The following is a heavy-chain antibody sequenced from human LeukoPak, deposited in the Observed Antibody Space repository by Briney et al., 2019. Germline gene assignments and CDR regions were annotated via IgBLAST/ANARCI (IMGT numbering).Heavy chain of an antibody. V-gene: IGHV1-69*06. Sequence: ASVKVSCKASGGTFSSYAISWVRQAPRQGLEWMGGIIPIFGTANYAQKFQGRVTITADKSTSTAYMELSSLRSEDTAVYYCARMYSRGIYYFDYWGQGTLVTVSS. D-gene: IGHD6-13*01. CDR1: GGTFSSYA. CDR3: ARMYSRGIYYFDY. J-gene: IGHJ4*02. CDR2: IIPIFGTA.